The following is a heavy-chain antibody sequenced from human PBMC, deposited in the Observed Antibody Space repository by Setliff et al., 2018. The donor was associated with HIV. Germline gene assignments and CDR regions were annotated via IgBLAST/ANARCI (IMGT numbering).Heavy chain of an antibody. CDR2: IDSNNGNR. CDR1: GYIFTSYD. CDR3: VRLTADRTNYYYYMDV. V-gene: IGHV1-18*01. J-gene: IGHJ6*03. D-gene: IGHD2-8*01. Sequence: ASVKVSCKASGYIFTSYDIHWVRQATGQGLEWMGWIDSNNGNRNFAQKFRGRVTMTTDISTNTAYMEVRSLSFDDTAVYYCVRLTADRTNYYYYMDVWGKGTTVTVSS.